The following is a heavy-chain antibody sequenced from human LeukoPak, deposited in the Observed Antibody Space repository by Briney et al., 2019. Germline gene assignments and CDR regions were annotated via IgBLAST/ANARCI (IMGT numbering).Heavy chain of an antibody. D-gene: IGHD5-18*01. CDR3: ARDMIDVDTAMVPDY. J-gene: IGHJ4*02. CDR1: GFTFSSYA. V-gene: IGHV3-30*04. Sequence: GRSLRLSCAASGFTFSSYAMHWVRQAPGKGLEWVAVISYDGSNKYYADSVKGRFTTSRDNSKNTLYLQMNSLRAEDTAVYYCARDMIDVDTAMVPDYWGQGTLVTVSS. CDR2: ISYDGSNK.